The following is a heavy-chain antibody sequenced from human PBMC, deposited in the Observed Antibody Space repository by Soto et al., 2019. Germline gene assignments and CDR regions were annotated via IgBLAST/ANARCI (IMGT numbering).Heavy chain of an antibody. CDR1: GGSISSGGYS. V-gene: IGHV4-30-2*01. Sequence: QLQLQESGSGLVKPSQTLSLTCAVSGGSISSGGYSWSWIRQPPGKGLEWIGYIYHSGSTYYNPSTKRRVTKSRDRSKNQFPLKLSSVPAADTAVYYCARGGGYTFDYWGQGTLVTVSS. J-gene: IGHJ4*02. CDR3: ARGGGYTFDY. D-gene: IGHD3-16*01. CDR2: IYHSGST.